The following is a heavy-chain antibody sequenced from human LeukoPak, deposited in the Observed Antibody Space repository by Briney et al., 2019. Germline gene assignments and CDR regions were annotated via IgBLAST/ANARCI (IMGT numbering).Heavy chain of an antibody. CDR3: AREGPSYDYVWGSYLDY. D-gene: IGHD3-16*02. V-gene: IGHV3-30*04. CDR1: GFTFSSYA. CDR2: ISDDGSNK. J-gene: IGHJ4*02. Sequence: GGSLRLSCAASGFTFSSYAMHWVRQAPGKGLEWVAVISDDGSNKYYADSVKGRFTISRDNSKNTLYLQMNSLRAEDTAVYYCAREGPSYDYVWGSYLDYWGQGTLVTVSS.